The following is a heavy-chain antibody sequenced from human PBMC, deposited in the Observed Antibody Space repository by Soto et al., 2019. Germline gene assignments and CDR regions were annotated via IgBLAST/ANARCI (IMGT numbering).Heavy chain of an antibody. CDR1: GNTFTSYD. Sequence: GASVKVSCKASGNTFTSYDINWVRQATGHGLEWMGWINPNSGNIGYAQKFQGRVTMTRDTAIRTAYMEVSRLRSDDTDVYYCARGRASGSYYLLDYWGQGTLVTVSS. D-gene: IGHD3-10*01. J-gene: IGHJ4*02. CDR2: INPNSGNI. CDR3: ARGRASGSYYLLDY. V-gene: IGHV1-8*01.